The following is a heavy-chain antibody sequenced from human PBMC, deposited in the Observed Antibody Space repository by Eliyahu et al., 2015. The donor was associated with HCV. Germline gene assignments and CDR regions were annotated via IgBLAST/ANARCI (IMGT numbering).Heavy chain of an antibody. CDR2: IYSGGST. J-gene: IGHJ4*02. D-gene: IGHD4-23*01. V-gene: IGHV3-53*01. CDR1: GFTVSSNY. Sequence: EVQLVESGGGLIQPGGSLXLSXAASGFTVSSNYMTWVRPAPGKGXEWVSVIYSGGSTYYADSVKGRFTISRDNSKNTLYLQMNSLRAEDTAVYYCARDGGELYGGNSFGISRRGPRYYFDYWGQGTLVTVSS. CDR3: ARDGGELYGGNSFGISRRGPRYYFDY.